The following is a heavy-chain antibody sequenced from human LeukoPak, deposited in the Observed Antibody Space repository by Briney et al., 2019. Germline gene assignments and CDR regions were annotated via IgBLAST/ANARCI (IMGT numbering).Heavy chain of an antibody. J-gene: IGHJ4*02. CDR1: GGSISSYY. V-gene: IGHV4-59*01. CDR2: IYYSGST. CDR3: ARNPRGAATPH. Sequence: SETLSLTCTVSGGSISSYYWNWIRQPPGKGLEWIGYIYYSGSTNYNPTLKSRVTISVDTSKNQFSLKLSSVTAADTAVYYCARNPRGAATPHWGQGTLVTVSS. D-gene: IGHD2-15*01.